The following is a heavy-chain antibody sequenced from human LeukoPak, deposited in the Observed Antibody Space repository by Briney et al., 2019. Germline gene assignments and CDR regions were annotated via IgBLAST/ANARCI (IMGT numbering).Heavy chain of an antibody. CDR3: ARGPQLWLIGNPGGDY. D-gene: IGHD5-18*01. Sequence: NPSETLSLTCAVYGGSFSGYYWSWIRQPPGKGLEWTGEINHSGSTNYNPSLKSRVTISVDTSKNQFSLKLSSVTAADTAVYYCARGPQLWLIGNPGGDYWGQGTLVTVSS. V-gene: IGHV4-34*01. CDR2: INHSGST. J-gene: IGHJ4*02. CDR1: GGSFSGYY.